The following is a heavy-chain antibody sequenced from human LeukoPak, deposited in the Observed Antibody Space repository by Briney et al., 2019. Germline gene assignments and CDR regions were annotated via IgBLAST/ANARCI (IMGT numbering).Heavy chain of an antibody. Sequence: GGSLRLSCAASGFTFSSFAMNWVRQAPGKGLEWVAVMSDDGNNNYYVDSVKGRFTISRDNPQNTLYLHMHSLRAEDTAVYYCAGGLLGCRGGSCYPTDYWGQGTLVTVSS. CDR1: GFTFSSFA. CDR2: MSDDGNNN. D-gene: IGHD2-15*01. CDR3: AGGLLGCRGGSCYPTDY. J-gene: IGHJ4*02. V-gene: IGHV3-30*03.